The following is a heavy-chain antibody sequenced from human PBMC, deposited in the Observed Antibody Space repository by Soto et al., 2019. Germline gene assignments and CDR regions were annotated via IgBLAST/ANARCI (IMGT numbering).Heavy chain of an antibody. CDR3: ARGPQTSDF. Sequence: QVQLVRSGPEVKKPGASVKVSCKTSGYIFTTYSIAWVRQAPGQGLEWMGWINTYNGNTHYTQKFQDRVTVTTDTSTATAYMELSSLTSDDTAVYFCARGPQTSDFWGQGTLITVSS. CDR2: INTYNGNT. CDR1: GYIFTTYS. D-gene: IGHD2-2*01. V-gene: IGHV1-18*01. J-gene: IGHJ4*02.